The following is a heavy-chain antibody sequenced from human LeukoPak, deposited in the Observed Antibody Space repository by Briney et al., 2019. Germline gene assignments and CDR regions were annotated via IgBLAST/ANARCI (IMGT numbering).Heavy chain of an antibody. Sequence: SETLSLTCTVSGGSISTYYWTWIRHPPGKGLEWIGYIYYSGSTNYNPSLKSRVTISVDTSKNQFSLKLSSVTAADTAVYYCARVKIAAAGTLVWFDPWGQGTLVTISS. CDR3: ARVKIAAAGTLVWFDP. J-gene: IGHJ5*02. CDR2: IYYSGST. V-gene: IGHV4-59*01. CDR1: GGSISTYY. D-gene: IGHD6-13*01.